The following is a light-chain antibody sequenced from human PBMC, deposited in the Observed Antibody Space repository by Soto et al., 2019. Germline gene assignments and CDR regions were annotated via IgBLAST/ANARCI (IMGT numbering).Light chain of an antibody. V-gene: IGKV1-17*01. CDR3: LQHSDYTFT. CDR1: QGIRDA. Sequence: DIQMTQSPSSLSASVGDRVTITCRASQGIRDALGWYQQKPGKVPKRLIYSASSLQSGVPSRFSGSGSETEFTLTISSLQPEDFATYYCLQHSDYTFTFGQGTRLEI. CDR2: SAS. J-gene: IGKJ2*01.